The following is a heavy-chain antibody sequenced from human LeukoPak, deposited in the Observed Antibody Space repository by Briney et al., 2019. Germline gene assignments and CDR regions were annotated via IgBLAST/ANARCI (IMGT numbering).Heavy chain of an antibody. J-gene: IGHJ4*02. CDR2: IYYSGST. CDR3: ARERSGSYVDYFDY. Sequence: SETLSLTCTVSGGSISSHYWSWIRQPPGKGLEWIGYIYYSGSTNYNPSLKSRVTISVNTSKNQSSLKLSSVTAADTAVYYCARERSGSYVDYFDYWGQGTLVTVSS. V-gene: IGHV4-59*11. CDR1: GGSISSHY. D-gene: IGHD1-26*01.